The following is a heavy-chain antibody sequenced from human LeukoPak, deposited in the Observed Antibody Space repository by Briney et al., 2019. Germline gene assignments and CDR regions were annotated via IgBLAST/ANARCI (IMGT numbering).Heavy chain of an antibody. V-gene: IGHV3-7*01. CDR1: GFTFSNYW. CDR2: MNEYGSEK. J-gene: IGHJ4*02. D-gene: IGHD2-2*01. Sequence: GGSLTLSCAASGFTFSNYWINWVRQAPGKVLEWVANMNEYGSEKYYVDSVRGRFTISRDNAENSLFLHMNSLRVEDTAVYRCARVLYGSRVNVIDSWGPGTLVTVSS. CDR3: ARVLYGSRVNVIDS.